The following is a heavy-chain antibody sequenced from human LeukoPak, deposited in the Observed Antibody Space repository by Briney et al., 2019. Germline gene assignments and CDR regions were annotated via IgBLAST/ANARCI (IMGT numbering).Heavy chain of an antibody. CDR2: IYDSGST. Sequence: SETLSLTCTVSGGSISSYYWSWIRQPPGKGLEWIGYIYDSGSTNYNPSLKGRVTISVDTSKNEFSLKLSSVAEPYTAVYYCARESCSGGSCYSDYWPGGTLVTVSS. D-gene: IGHD2-15*01. CDR1: GGSISSYY. J-gene: IGHJ4*02. V-gene: IGHV4-59*01. CDR3: ARESCSGGSCYSDY.